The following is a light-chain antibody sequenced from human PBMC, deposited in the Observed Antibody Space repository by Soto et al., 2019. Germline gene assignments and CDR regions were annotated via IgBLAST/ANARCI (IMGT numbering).Light chain of an antibody. V-gene: IGLV2-11*01. CDR3: CSYAGTFCV. CDR2: DVS. Sequence: QSVLTQPRSVSGSAGQSVTISCTGTSSDFGGYNYVSWYQHHPGKAPKLMIYDVSERPSGVPDRFSGSKSGNTASLTISGLQAEDGADYYCCSYAGTFCVFGTGTKVT. J-gene: IGLJ1*01. CDR1: SSDFGGYNY.